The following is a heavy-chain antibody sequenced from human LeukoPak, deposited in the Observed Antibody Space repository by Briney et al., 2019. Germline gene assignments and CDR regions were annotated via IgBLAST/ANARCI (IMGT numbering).Heavy chain of an antibody. D-gene: IGHD6-6*01. CDR2: FYTGGST. Sequence: SETLSLTCTVSGGSISSYSWSWIRQPPGKGLEWIGYFYTGGSTNYNPPLKSRVTISVDTSKNQFSLKLSSVTAADTAVYYCARRLLDSSSSRRTLYFSYYMDVWGKGTTVTVSS. CDR1: GGSISSYS. CDR3: ARRLLDSSSSRRTLYFSYYMDV. V-gene: IGHV4-4*09. J-gene: IGHJ6*03.